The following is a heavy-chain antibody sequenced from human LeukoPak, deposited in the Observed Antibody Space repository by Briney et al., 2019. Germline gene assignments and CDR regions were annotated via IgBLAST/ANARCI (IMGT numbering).Heavy chain of an antibody. CDR1: GGSISSSSYY. J-gene: IGHJ4*02. Sequence: SETLSLTCTVSGGSISSSSYYWGWIRQPPGKGLEWIGYIYYSGSTYYNPSLKSRVTISVDTSKNQFSLKLSSVTAADTAVYYCARGGGGSYDYWGQGTLVTVSS. CDR2: IYYSGST. D-gene: IGHD1-26*01. V-gene: IGHV4-39*07. CDR3: ARGGGGSYDY.